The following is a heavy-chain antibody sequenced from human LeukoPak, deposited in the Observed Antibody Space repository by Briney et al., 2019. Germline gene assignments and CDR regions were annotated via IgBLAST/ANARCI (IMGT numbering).Heavy chain of an antibody. Sequence: SETLSLTCTVSGFSISSGHYWGWVRQPPGAGLEWIGSVYQSGTTYYNPSLKSRVTISVDTSKNQFSLKLSSVTAADTAVYYCARGELGSWPQIDYWGQGTLVTVSS. D-gene: IGHD6-13*01. CDR1: GFSISSGHY. CDR2: VYQSGTT. CDR3: ARGELGSWPQIDY. J-gene: IGHJ4*02. V-gene: IGHV4-38-2*02.